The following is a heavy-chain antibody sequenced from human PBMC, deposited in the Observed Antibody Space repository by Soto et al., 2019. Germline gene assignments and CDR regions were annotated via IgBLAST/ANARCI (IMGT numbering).Heavy chain of an antibody. J-gene: IGHJ4*02. CDR1: GFTFSSYA. CDR3: AKGSKRGRTIFSPSQIFDY. V-gene: IGHV3-23*01. Sequence: GGSLRLSCAASGFTFSSYAMSWVRQAPGKGLEWVSAISGSGGSTYYADSVKGRFTISRDNSKNTLYLQMNSLRAEDTAVYYCAKGSKRGRTIFSPSQIFDYWGQGTLVTVSS. CDR2: ISGSGGST. D-gene: IGHD3-9*01.